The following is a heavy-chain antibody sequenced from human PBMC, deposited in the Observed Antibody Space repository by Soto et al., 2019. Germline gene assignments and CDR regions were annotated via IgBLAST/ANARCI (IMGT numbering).Heavy chain of an antibody. CDR1: GYTLTELS. Sequence: ASVKVSCKVSGYTLTELSMHWGRQAPGNGLEWVGGFDPEDGETIYAQKFQGRVTMTEDTSTDTTDMELSSLRSDDKAVYYCATSRPRNWGSWDYFDSWGQGTLVTVSS. J-gene: IGHJ4*02. CDR2: FDPEDGET. D-gene: IGHD7-27*01. V-gene: IGHV1-24*01. CDR3: ATSRPRNWGSWDYFDS.